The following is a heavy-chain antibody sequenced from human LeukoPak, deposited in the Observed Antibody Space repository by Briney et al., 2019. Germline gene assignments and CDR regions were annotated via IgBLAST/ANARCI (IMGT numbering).Heavy chain of an antibody. D-gene: IGHD2-15*01. J-gene: IGHJ4*02. V-gene: IGHV3-21*01. CDR3: ARTPDFRRIYYFDY. CDR1: GFTFSSYS. CDR2: ISSSSSYK. Sequence: PGGSLRLSCAASGFTFSSYSMNWVRQAPGQGLEWVSSISSSSSYKYYADSVKGRFTISRDNAKNSLYLQMNSLRAEDTAVYYCARTPDFRRIYYFDYWGQGTLVTVSS.